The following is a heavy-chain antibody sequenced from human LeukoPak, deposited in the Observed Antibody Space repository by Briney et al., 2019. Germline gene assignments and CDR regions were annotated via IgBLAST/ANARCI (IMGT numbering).Heavy chain of an antibody. CDR3: ARAKQCLDY. V-gene: IGHV4-34*01. J-gene: IGHJ4*02. D-gene: IGHD6-19*01. CDR2: INHSGST. CDR1: GGSFSGYY. Sequence: PSETLSLTCAVYGGSFSGYYWSWIRQPPGKGLEWIGEINHSGSTNYNPSLKSRVTISVDTSKNQFSLKLSSVTAADTAVYYCARAKQCLDYWGQGTLVTVSS.